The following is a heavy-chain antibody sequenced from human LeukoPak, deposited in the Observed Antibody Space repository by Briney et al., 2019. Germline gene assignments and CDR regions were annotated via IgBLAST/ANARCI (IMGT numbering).Heavy chain of an antibody. CDR2: ISGSGGGR. V-gene: IGHV3-23*01. CDR3: AKRGVVIRVILVGFHREANYFDS. Sequence: GGSLRLSCAVSGITLSNYGMSWVRQAQGKGLEWVAGISGSGGGRNYADSVKGRFTISRDNSKNTLYLQMNSLRAEDTAVYFCAKRGVVIRVILVGFHREANYFDSWGQGALVTVSS. J-gene: IGHJ4*02. CDR1: GITLSNYG. D-gene: IGHD3-10*01.